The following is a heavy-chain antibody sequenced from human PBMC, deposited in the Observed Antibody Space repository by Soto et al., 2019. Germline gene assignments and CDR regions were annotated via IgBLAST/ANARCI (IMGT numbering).Heavy chain of an antibody. CDR2: ISSIGVAT. J-gene: IGHJ6*02. V-gene: IGHV3-48*03. Sequence: PGVSRILSCPVSGFTFSIHEMNWVRHAPGKGLEWVSYISSIGVATYYADSVKGRFTISRDNAKNSLYLQMNSLRAEDTAVYYCARDFYGSSWYGYYYGMDVWGQGTTVTVSS. CDR3: ARDFYGSSWYGYYYGMDV. D-gene: IGHD6-13*01. CDR1: GFTFSIHE.